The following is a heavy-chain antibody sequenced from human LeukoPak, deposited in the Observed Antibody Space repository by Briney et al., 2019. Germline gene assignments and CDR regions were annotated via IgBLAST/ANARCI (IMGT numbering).Heavy chain of an antibody. Sequence: PGGSLRLSCAASGFTFSSYEMNWVRQAPGKGLEWVSYISSSGSTIYYADSVKGRFTISRDNAKNSLYLQMNSLRAEDTALYYCAGGRREYYFDYWGQGTLVTVSS. CDR3: AGGRREYYFDY. D-gene: IGHD3-16*01. V-gene: IGHV3-48*03. CDR2: ISSSGSTI. J-gene: IGHJ4*02. CDR1: GFTFSSYE.